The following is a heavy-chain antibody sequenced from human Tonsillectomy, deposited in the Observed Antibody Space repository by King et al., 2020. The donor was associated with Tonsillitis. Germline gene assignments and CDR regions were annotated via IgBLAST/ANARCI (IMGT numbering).Heavy chain of an antibody. CDR1: GFNFRDTW. CDR3: TTVQEGYDFGPGDF. Sequence: VQLVESGGGLVKPGGSLRLSCEASGFNFRDTWMTWVRQAPGKGLEWVGRIKSKNHGETTDYAAPVKGRFTISRNDSKDTLYRQMDGLQTEDTAVYYCTTVQEGYDFGPGDFWGQGTLVTVSS. CDR2: IKSKNHGETT. J-gene: IGHJ4*02. V-gene: IGHV3-15*01. D-gene: IGHD3-10*01.